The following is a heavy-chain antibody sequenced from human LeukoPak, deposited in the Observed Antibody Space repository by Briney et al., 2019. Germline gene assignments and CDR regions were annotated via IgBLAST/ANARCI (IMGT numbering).Heavy chain of an antibody. D-gene: IGHD2-2*01. CDR3: ARSGCSSTSCHDY. CDR1: GGSFNGYY. CDR2: INHSGGT. V-gene: IGHV4-34*01. Sequence: PSETLSLTCAVYGGSFNGYYWSWIRQPPGKGLEWIGEINHSGGTNYNPSLKSRVTISVDTSKNQFSLKLSSVTAADTAVYYCARSGCSSTSCHDYWGQGTLVTVSS. J-gene: IGHJ4*02.